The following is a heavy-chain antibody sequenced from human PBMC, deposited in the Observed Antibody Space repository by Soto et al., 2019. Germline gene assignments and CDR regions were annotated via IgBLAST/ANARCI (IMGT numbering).Heavy chain of an antibody. J-gene: IGHJ4*02. D-gene: IGHD3-3*01. CDR2: ISWNSDSI. V-gene: IGHV3-9*01. CDR3: KKVVGLYDFWSGPLHFDL. Sequence: EAQLVESGGGLVQPGRSLRLSCAGSGFIFDDFAIHWVRQAPGKGLEWVSGISWNSDSIGYADSVKGRFTITRDNAKNSLYLPMNSLRVEDTALYYCKKVVGLYDFWSGPLHFDLWGQGTLVTVSS. CDR1: GFIFDDFA.